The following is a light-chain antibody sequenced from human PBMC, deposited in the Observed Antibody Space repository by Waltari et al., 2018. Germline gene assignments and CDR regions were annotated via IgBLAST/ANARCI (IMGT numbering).Light chain of an antibody. CDR3: SSYAGSNNLV. V-gene: IGLV2-8*01. Sequence: QSALTQPPSASGSPGQSVTISCTGTSSDVGGHNYLSWYQQHPGKAPKLMIYEVSNRPSGVPDRFSGSKSGNTASLTVSGLQAEDEADYYCSSYAGSNNLVFGTGTRVTVL. J-gene: IGLJ1*01. CDR1: SSDVGGHNY. CDR2: EVS.